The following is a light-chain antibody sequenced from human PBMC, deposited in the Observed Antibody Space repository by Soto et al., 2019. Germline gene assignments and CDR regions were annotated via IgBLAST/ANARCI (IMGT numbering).Light chain of an antibody. CDR1: QTITSY. J-gene: IGKJ5*01. CDR2: AAS. Sequence: DIQMTQSPSSLSASVGDRISITCRASQTITSYLSWFQQKPGKAPKLLIYAASRLQSGVPSRFSGSGSGADFTLTISSLQPEDFATYYCQQSYSVPITFGQGTRLEIK. V-gene: IGKV1-39*01. CDR3: QQSYSVPIT.